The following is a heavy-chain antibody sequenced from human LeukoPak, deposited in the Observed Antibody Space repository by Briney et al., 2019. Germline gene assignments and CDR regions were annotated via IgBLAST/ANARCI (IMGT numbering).Heavy chain of an antibody. D-gene: IGHD6-6*01. CDR3: AKQAPDYYYYYMDV. J-gene: IGHJ6*03. CDR1: GFTFSNYA. V-gene: IGHV3-23*01. Sequence: GGSLRPSCVASGFTFSNYAMSWVRQAPGKGLEWVSAIGGSDGRAHYAPSVEGRFTISRDTSKSILYLQMNSLRSEDTALYYCAKQAPDYYYYYMDVWGEGTTVTVSS. CDR2: IGGSDGRA.